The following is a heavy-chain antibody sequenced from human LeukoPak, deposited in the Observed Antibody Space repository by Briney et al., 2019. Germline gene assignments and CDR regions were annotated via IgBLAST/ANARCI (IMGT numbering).Heavy chain of an antibody. CDR1: GYSISSGYY. V-gene: IGHV4-38-2*02. Sequence: SETLSLTCTVSGYSISSGYYWGWIRQPPGKGLEWIGSIYHSGSTYYNPSLKSRVTISVDTSKNQFSLKLSSVTAADTAVYYCARENIAAAADYWGQGTLVTVSS. CDR2: IYHSGST. D-gene: IGHD6-13*01. CDR3: ARENIAAAADY. J-gene: IGHJ4*02.